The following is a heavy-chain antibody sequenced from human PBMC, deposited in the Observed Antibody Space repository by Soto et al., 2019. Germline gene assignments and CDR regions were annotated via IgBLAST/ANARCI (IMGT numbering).Heavy chain of an antibody. V-gene: IGHV3-33*01. CDR2: IWYDGSNK. J-gene: IGHJ4*02. CDR3: ARSQTPIVVVVAAIGY. D-gene: IGHD2-15*01. CDR1: GFTFSSYG. Sequence: GGSLRLSCAASGFTFSSYGMHWVRQAPGKGLEWVAVIWYDGSNKYYADSVKGRFTISRDNSKNTLYLQMNSLRAEDTAVYYCARSQTPIVVVVAAIGYWGQGTLVTVSS.